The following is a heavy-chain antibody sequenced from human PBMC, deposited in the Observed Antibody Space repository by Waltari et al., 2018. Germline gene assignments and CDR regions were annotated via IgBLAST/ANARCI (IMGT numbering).Heavy chain of an antibody. J-gene: IGHJ2*01. CDR3: ARDNTAMVKWYFDL. D-gene: IGHD5-18*01. CDR2: IYTRGST. Sequence: QVQLQESGPGLVKPSQTLSLTCTVSGGSISSGSYYWSWIRQPAGKGLEWIGRIYTRGSTNYNPSLKSRVTISVDTSKNQFSLKLSSVTAADTAVYYCARDNTAMVKWYFDLWGRGTLVTVSS. CDR1: GGSISSGSYY. V-gene: IGHV4-61*02.